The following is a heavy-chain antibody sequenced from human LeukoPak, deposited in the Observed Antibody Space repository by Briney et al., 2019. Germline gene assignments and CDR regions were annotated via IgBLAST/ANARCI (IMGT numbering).Heavy chain of an antibody. D-gene: IGHD4-17*01. V-gene: IGHV4-59*08. J-gene: IGHJ5*02. CDR2: IYHSGST. CDR3: ARGVTTVTMFWFDP. CDR1: GGSISSYY. Sequence: SETLSLTCSVSGGSISSYYWSWIRQPPGKGLEWIGEIYHSGSTNYNPSLKSRVTISVGKSKNQFSLKLSSVTAADTAVYYCARGVTTVTMFWFDPWGQGTLVTVSS.